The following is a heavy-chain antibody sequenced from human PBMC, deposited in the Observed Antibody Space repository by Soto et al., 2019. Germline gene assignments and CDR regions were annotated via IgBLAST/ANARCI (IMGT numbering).Heavy chain of an antibody. Sequence: ASVKVSCKASGGTFSSYTISWVRQAPGQGLEWMGRIIPILGIANYAQKFQGRVTITADKSTSTAYMELSSLRSEDTAVYYCAREGESQLERVHYYYYYMDVWGKGTTVTVSS. CDR3: AREGESQLERVHYYYYYMDV. V-gene: IGHV1-69*04. CDR2: IIPILGIA. CDR1: GGTFSSYT. J-gene: IGHJ6*03. D-gene: IGHD6-13*01.